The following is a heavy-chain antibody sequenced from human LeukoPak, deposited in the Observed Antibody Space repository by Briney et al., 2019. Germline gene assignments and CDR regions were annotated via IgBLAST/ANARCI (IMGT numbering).Heavy chain of an antibody. Sequence: PGGSLGLPCAASGFTFSDYYMSWIRQAPGKGLEWVSYISSSGSTIYFADSVKGRFTISRDNAKNLLYLQMNSLRAEDTAVYYCARAGGGYYYGMDVWGQGTTVTVSS. V-gene: IGHV3-11*01. J-gene: IGHJ6*02. CDR3: ARAGGGYYYGMDV. CDR1: GFTFSDYY. CDR2: ISSSGSTI.